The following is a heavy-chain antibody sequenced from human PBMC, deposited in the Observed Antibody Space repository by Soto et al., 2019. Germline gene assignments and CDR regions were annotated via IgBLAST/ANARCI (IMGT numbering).Heavy chain of an antibody. D-gene: IGHD3-10*01. CDR2: INPNNGDT. CDR1: GYFFTSHY. J-gene: IGHJ4*02. V-gene: IGHV1-2*06. CDR3: AREITYGGGSFSLGL. Sequence: ASVKVSCKTSGYFFTSHYIHWVRLAPRRGLEWVGRINPNNGDTNSPQKFQGRVTLTSDTSISTAYMEMRGLTSDDTALYYCAREITYGGGSFSLGLWGQGTLVTVSS.